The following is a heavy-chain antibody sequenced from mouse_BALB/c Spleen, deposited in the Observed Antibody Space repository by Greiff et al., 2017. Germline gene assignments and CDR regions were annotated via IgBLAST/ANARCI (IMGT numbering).Heavy chain of an antibody. CDR3: GRSCRYDAWFAY. Sequence: EVQRVESGGGLVQPGGSRKLSCAASGFTFSSFGMHWVRQAPEKGLEWVAYISSGSSTIYYADTVKGRFTISRDNPKNTLVLQRTSLRSEDTAMYYCGRSCRYDAWFAYWGQGTLVTVSA. CDR1: GFTFSSFG. D-gene: IGHD2-12*01. J-gene: IGHJ3*01. V-gene: IGHV5-17*02. CDR2: ISSGSSTI.